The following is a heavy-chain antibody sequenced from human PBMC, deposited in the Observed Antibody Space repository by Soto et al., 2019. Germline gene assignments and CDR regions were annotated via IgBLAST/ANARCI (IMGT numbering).Heavy chain of an antibody. Sequence: LSLTCTVSGGSISSYYWSWVRQPAGKGLEWIGRIYTSGSTNYNPSLKSRVTMSVDTSKNQFSLKLSSVTAADTAVYYCASHSAPEAYYYDSSGPQITGSAFDIWGQGTMVTVSS. CDR3: ASHSAPEAYYYDSSGPQITGSAFDI. CDR2: IYTSGST. J-gene: IGHJ3*02. D-gene: IGHD3-22*01. V-gene: IGHV4-4*07. CDR1: GGSISSYY.